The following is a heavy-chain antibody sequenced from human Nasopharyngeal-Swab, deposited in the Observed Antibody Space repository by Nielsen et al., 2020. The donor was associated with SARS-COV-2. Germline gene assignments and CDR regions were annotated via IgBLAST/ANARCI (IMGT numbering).Heavy chain of an antibody. J-gene: IGHJ3*02. D-gene: IGHD6-19*01. CDR1: GFTFSSYW. Sequence: GGSLRLSCAASGFTFSSYWMSWVRKAPGKGLEWVANIKQDGSEKYYVDSVKGRFTISRDNAKNSLYLQMNSLRAEDTAVYYCARDFRDSAAVAGTVGAFDIWGQGTMVTVSS. V-gene: IGHV3-7*01. CDR3: ARDFRDSAAVAGTVGAFDI. CDR2: IKQDGSEK.